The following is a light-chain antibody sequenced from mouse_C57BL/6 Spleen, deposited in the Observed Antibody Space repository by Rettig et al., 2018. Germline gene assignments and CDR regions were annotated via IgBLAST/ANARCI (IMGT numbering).Light chain of an antibody. Sequence: GNTYLYWYLQKPGQSPQLLIYRVSNRFSGVLDRFSGSGSGTDFTLKISRVEAEDLGVYFCLQVTHVPWTFGGGTKLEIK. CDR3: LQVTHVPWT. V-gene: IGKV1-122*01. CDR2: RVS. J-gene: IGKJ1*01. CDR1: GNTY.